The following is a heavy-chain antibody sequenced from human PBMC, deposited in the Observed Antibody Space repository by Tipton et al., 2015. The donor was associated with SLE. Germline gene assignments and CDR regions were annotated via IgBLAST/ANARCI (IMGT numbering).Heavy chain of an antibody. CDR2: IYYSGST. D-gene: IGHD3-9*01. Sequence: TLSLTCTVSGGSISSYYWSWIRQPPGKGLEWIGYIYYSGSTNYNPSLKSRVTISVDTSKNQFSLKLSSMTAADTAVYYCASPYYDILTGPHDAFDIWGQGTMVTVSS. CDR3: ASPYYDILTGPHDAFDI. CDR1: GGSISSYY. J-gene: IGHJ3*02. V-gene: IGHV4-59*12.